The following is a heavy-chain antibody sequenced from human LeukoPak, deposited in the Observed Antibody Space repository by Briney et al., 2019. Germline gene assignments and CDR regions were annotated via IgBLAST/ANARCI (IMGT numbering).Heavy chain of an antibody. V-gene: IGHV3-73*01. CDR1: GFTFSGSA. D-gene: IGHD6-13*01. J-gene: IGHJ4*02. CDR3: SGLGIAAAGTDY. CDR2: IRGKVNSYAT. Sequence: GGSLRLSCEASGFTFSGSAIHWVRQASGKGLEWVGRIRGKVNSYATEYAASVKGRFTISRDDSRNTAYLQMNSLKTEDTAVYYCSGLGIAAAGTDYWGQGALVTVSS.